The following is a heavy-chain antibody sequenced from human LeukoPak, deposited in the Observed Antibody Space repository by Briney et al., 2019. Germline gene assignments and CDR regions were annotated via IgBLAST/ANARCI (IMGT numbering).Heavy chain of an antibody. V-gene: IGHV3-43*01. CDR2: INWDGGST. J-gene: IGHJ6*02. D-gene: IGHD2-8*01. CDR3: AKDSTPLSIRVIMTDGMDV. Sequence: GGSLRVYCAASGFTFDDYTMHWVRQAPGKGLEWVSLINWDGGSTYYADSVKGRFTISRDNSKNSLYLQMNSLRTEDTALYYCAKDSTPLSIRVIMTDGMDVWGQGTTVTVSS. CDR1: GFTFDDYT.